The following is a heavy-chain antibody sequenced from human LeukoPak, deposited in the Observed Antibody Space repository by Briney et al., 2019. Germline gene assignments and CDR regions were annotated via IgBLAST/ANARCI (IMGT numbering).Heavy chain of an antibody. CDR1: GYSISSGYY. D-gene: IGHD3-9*01. J-gene: IGHJ4*02. CDR3: ARDNWSHYDILTGYYKGFFDY. CDR2: IYYSGST. V-gene: IGHV4-61*01. Sequence: SETLSLTCTVSGYSISSGYYWSWIRQPPGKGLEWIGYIYYSGSTNYNPSLKSRVTISVDTSKNQFSLKLSSVTAADTAVYYCARDNWSHYDILTGYYKGFFDYWGQGTLVTVSS.